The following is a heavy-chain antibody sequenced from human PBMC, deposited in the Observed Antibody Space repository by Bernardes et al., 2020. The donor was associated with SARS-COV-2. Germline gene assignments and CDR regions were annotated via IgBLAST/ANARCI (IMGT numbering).Heavy chain of an antibody. D-gene: IGHD3-22*01. J-gene: IGHJ6*02. V-gene: IGHV1-2*02. CDR1: GYTFTGYY. Sequence: ASVKVSCKASGYTFTGYYVHWVRQAPGQGLEWMGWINPNSGGTNYAQKFQDRVTMTRDTSISTAYMELSRLRSDDTAVYYCAIPPTNYDRYGIDVWGQGTTVTGSS. CDR2: INPNSGGT. CDR3: AIPPTNYDRYGIDV.